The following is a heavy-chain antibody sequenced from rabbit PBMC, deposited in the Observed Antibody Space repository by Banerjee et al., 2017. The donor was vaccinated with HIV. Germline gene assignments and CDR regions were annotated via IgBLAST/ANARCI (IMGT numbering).Heavy chain of an antibody. CDR3: ARDSSSGWGFYFNL. Sequence: QSLEESGGDLVKPGASLKLTCTASGFSFSSSYYMCWVRQAPGKGLEWIACIYAGSSGSTWYASWVNGRFTISRSTSLNTVTLQMTSLTAADTATYFCARDSSSGWGFYFNLWGPGTLVTVS. V-gene: IGHV1S40*01. CDR2: IYAGSSGST. D-gene: IGHD4-1*01. J-gene: IGHJ4*01. CDR1: GFSFSSSYY.